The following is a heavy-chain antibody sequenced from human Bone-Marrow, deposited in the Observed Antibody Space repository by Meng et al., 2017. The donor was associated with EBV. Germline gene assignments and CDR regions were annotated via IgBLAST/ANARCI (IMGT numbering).Heavy chain of an antibody. V-gene: IGHV1-69*01. J-gene: IGHJ4*02. CDR2: IIPVFHTT. D-gene: IGHD5-24*01. CDR3: AGSRDGYNRVD. CDR1: GDTFSSYA. Sequence: QVQLVQSGTEVKKPXSSVKCSCKASGDTFSSYAISWVRQAPGQGLEWMGGIIPVFHTTNYAQKFQGRVTLTADESTRTAYMEVTSLTSDDTAVYYCAGSRDGYNRVDGGQGTLVTVSS.